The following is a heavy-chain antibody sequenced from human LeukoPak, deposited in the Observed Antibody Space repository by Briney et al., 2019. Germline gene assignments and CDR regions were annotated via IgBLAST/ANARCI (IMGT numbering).Heavy chain of an antibody. CDR3: ARTESYNNDPDY. Sequence: ASVKVSCKTSGYTFTNYGFSRVRQAPGQGLERMGWISAYSGITNYAQKLQSRVPLTTDTSPSTAYMELRGLGSDDTAVYSCARTESYNNDPDYRGQGTLVAVSS. V-gene: IGHV1-18*01. CDR1: GYTFTNYG. CDR2: ISAYSGIT. J-gene: IGHJ4*02. D-gene: IGHD1-1*01.